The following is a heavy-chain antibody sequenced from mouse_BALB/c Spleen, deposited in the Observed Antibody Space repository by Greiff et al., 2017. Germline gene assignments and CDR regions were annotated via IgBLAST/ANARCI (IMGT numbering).Heavy chain of an antibody. CDR3: ARDGGDYGNDY. CDR1: GFTFSDYY. Sequence: EVKLVESGGGLVKPGGSLKLSCAASGFTFSDYYMYWVRQTPEKRLEWVATISDGGSYTYYPDSVKGRFTISRDNAKNNLYLQMSSLKSEDTAMYYCARDGGDYGNDYWGQGTTLTVSS. D-gene: IGHD2-1*01. V-gene: IGHV5-4*02. J-gene: IGHJ2*01. CDR2: ISDGGSYT.